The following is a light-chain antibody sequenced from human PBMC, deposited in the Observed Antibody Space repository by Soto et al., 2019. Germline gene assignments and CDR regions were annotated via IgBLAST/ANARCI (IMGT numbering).Light chain of an antibody. Sequence: DIQLTQSPSFLSASVGDRVTITCRASQGISSYLAWYQQKPGKAPKLLIYAASTLQSGVPSRFSGSGSGTDFTLTISSLQPEDFATYYCQQLNSYFGPGTKVDIK. J-gene: IGKJ3*01. CDR2: AAS. V-gene: IGKV1-9*01. CDR3: QQLNSY. CDR1: QGISSY.